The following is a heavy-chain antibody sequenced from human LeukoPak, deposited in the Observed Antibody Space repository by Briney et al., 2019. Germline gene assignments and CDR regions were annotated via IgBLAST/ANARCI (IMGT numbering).Heavy chain of an antibody. V-gene: IGHV3-23*01. CDR2: ISGSGGST. CDR1: GFTFSSYA. CDR3: VKVNNQSTKVVPAAMVL. Sequence: GGSLRLSCAASGFTFSSYAMSWVRQAPGKGLEWVSAISGSGGSTYYADSVKGRFTISRDNSKNTLYLQMNSLIAEDTAVYYCVKVNNQSTKVVPAAMVLWGQGTLVTVSS. J-gene: IGHJ4*02. D-gene: IGHD2-2*01.